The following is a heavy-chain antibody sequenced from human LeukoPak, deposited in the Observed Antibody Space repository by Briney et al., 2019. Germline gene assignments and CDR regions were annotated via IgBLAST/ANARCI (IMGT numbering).Heavy chain of an antibody. Sequence: GGSLRLSCAASGFTFSSFGMNWVRQAPGKGLEWISYISTSSLNTIHYADSVKGRFTISRDNAKNSLFPQMNSLRAEDTAVYYCARPLSTDFDYWGQGILVTVSS. CDR1: GFTFSSFG. CDR3: ARPLSTDFDY. J-gene: IGHJ4*02. D-gene: IGHD5/OR15-5a*01. V-gene: IGHV3-48*04. CDR2: ISTSSLNTI.